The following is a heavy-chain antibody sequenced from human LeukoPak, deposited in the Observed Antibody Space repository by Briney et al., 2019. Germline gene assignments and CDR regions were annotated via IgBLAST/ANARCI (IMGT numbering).Heavy chain of an antibody. J-gene: IGHJ6*03. Sequence: SQTLSLTCTVSGGSLSSGSYYWSWIRQPAGKGLEWIGRIYTSGSTNYNPSLKSRVTISVDTSKNQFSLKLSAVTAADTAVYYCARIKYYYYMDVWGKGTTVTVSS. CDR2: IYTSGST. CDR1: GGSLSSGSYY. V-gene: IGHV4-61*02. CDR3: ARIKYYYYMDV.